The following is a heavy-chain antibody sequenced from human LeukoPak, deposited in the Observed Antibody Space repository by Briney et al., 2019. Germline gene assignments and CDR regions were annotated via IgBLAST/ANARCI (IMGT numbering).Heavy chain of an antibody. Sequence: SESLSPTCTVSGGSISSSSYYWGWIRQPPGKGLEWIGSIYHSGSIYYNPSLKSRGTISVDRSKNQVSLKLNSVTAADTAVYYCASRSGYDAFDIWGQGTMVTVSS. CDR3: ASRSGYDAFDI. CDR2: IYHSGSI. J-gene: IGHJ3*02. CDR1: GGSISSSSYY. V-gene: IGHV4-39*07. D-gene: IGHD3-10*01.